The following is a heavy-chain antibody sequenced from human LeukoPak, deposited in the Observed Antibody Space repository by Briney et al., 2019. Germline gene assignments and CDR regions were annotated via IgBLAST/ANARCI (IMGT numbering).Heavy chain of an antibody. V-gene: IGHV4-30-2*01. CDR3: ARGVEYSSSWYPDWLFDY. Sequence: SETLSLTCAVSGGSISSGGYSWSWIRQPPGKGLEWIGYIYHSGSTYYNPSLKSRVTISVDRSKNQFSLKLSSVTAAGTAVYYCARGVEYSSSWYPDWLFDYWGQGTLVTVSS. CDR1: GGSISSGGYS. D-gene: IGHD6-13*01. CDR2: IYHSGST. J-gene: IGHJ4*02.